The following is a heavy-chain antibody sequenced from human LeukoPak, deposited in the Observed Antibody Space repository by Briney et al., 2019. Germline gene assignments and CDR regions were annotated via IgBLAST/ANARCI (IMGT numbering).Heavy chain of an antibody. J-gene: IGHJ4*02. CDR3: AREEAYCSSPSCHLDY. D-gene: IGHD2-2*01. V-gene: IGHV1-2*02. CDR1: GYTFTGYY. CDR2: INPNSGGT. Sequence: ASVKVSCKASGYTFTGYYMHWVRQAPGQGLEWMGWINPNSGGTNYVQKFQGRVTMTRDTSISAAYMELTRLRSDDTAVYYCAREEAYCSSPSCHLDYWGQGTLVTVSS.